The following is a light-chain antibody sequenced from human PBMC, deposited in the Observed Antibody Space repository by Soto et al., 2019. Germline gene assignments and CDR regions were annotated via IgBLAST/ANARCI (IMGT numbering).Light chain of an antibody. CDR1: SSDVGGYNF. J-gene: IGLJ1*01. Sequence: QSALTQPASVSGSPGQSITISCTGTSSDVGGYNFVSWYQHQPGKAPRLMIYDVSHRPSGVSDRFSASTSGNTASLTISGLLAEDEDDYYCSSYASLSTYVFGTGTKVTVL. V-gene: IGLV2-14*03. CDR3: SSYASLSTYV. CDR2: DVS.